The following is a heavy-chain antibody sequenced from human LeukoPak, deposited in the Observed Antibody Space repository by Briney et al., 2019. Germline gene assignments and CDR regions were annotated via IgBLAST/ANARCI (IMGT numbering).Heavy chain of an antibody. V-gene: IGHV4-61*01. J-gene: IGHJ4*02. D-gene: IGHD1-26*01. CDR1: GGSVCSGSYY. CDR3: ARRIVGATLGFDS. CDR2: ISYTGDT. Sequence: SETLSLTCTVSGGSVCSGSYYWSWIRQPPGKGLQWIGYISYTGDTDYNPSLKSRVTISLDTSKNQFSLKLSSVTAADTAVYYCARRIVGATLGFDSWGQGALVTVSS.